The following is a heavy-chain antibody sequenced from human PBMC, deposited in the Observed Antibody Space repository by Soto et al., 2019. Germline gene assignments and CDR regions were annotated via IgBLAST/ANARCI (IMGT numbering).Heavy chain of an antibody. V-gene: IGHV4-39*01. Sequence: SETLSLTCTVSGGSISSSSYYWGWIRQPPGKGLEWIGSIYYSGSTYYNPSPKSRVTISVDTSKNQFSLKLSSVTAADTAVYYCARQVWRRYNFDYWGQGTLVTVSS. CDR2: IYYSGST. D-gene: IGHD3-3*01. CDR3: ARQVWRRYNFDY. J-gene: IGHJ4*02. CDR1: GGSISSSSYY.